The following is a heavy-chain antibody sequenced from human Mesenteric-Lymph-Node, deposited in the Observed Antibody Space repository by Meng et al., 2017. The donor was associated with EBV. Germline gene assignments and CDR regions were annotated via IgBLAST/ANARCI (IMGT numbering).Heavy chain of an antibody. Sequence: QGQRKESGQGLVKPSGTLSLTSVVSGGSISSSNWWSWVRQPPGKGLEWIGEIYHSGSTNYNPSLKSRVTISVDKSKNQFSLNLSSVTAADTAVYYCARVGQWLPIDYWGQGTLVTVSS. CDR3: ARVGQWLPIDY. CDR2: IYHSGST. D-gene: IGHD6-19*01. V-gene: IGHV4-4*02. J-gene: IGHJ4*02. CDR1: GGSISSSNW.